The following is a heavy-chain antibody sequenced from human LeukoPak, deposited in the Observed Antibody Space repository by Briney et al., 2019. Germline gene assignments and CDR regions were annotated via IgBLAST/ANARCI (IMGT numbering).Heavy chain of an antibody. CDR1: GFTFSSYA. J-gene: IGHJ4*02. CDR2: ISGSGGST. Sequence: GGSVRLSCAASGFTFSSYAMSWVRQAPGKGLEWVSAISGSGGSTYYADSVKGRFTISRDNSKNTLYLQMNSLRAEDTAVYYCAKGVTMVRGPYYFDYWGQGTLVTVSS. CDR3: AKGVTMVRGPYYFDY. V-gene: IGHV3-23*01. D-gene: IGHD3-10*01.